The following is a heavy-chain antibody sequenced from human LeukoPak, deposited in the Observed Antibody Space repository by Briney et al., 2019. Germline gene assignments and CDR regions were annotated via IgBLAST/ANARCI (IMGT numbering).Heavy chain of an antibody. CDR3: AKDFRIGYSAHFDY. V-gene: IGHV3-23*01. CDR2: IYENGGTT. Sequence: GGSLRLSCVGSGFTFRGHARSWVRQAPEKGLEFVSSIYENGGTTYYADSVKGRFSISRDNSKNTLYLQMDSLRGEDTAVYYCAKDFRIGYSAHFDYWGQGALVTVSS. J-gene: IGHJ4*02. CDR1: GFTFRGHA. D-gene: IGHD2-21*01.